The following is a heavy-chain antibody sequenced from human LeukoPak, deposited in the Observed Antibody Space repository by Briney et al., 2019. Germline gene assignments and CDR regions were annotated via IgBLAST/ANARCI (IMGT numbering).Heavy chain of an antibody. CDR1: GGTFSSYA. CDR3: ARSNYFGSGSYDNADY. Sequence: SVKVSCKASGGTFSSYAISWVRQAPGQGLEWMGGIIPIFGTANYAQKFQGRVTITADESTSTAYMELSSMRSEDTAVYYCARSNYFGSGSYDNADYWGQGTLVTVSS. CDR2: IIPIFGTA. D-gene: IGHD3-10*01. J-gene: IGHJ4*02. V-gene: IGHV1-69*13.